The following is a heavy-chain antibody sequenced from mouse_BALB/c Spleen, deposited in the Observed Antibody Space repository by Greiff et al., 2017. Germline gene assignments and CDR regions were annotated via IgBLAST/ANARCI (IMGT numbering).Heavy chain of an antibody. Sequence: EVQLVESGPGLVKPSQSLSLTCTVTGYSITSDYAWNWIRQFPGNKLEWMGYISYSGSTSYNPSLKSRISITRDTSKNQFFLQLNSVTTEDTATYYCARRATATLFAYWGQGTLVTVSA. V-gene: IGHV3-2*02. D-gene: IGHD1-2*01. CDR2: ISYSGST. CDR1: GYSITSDYA. J-gene: IGHJ3*01. CDR3: ARRATATLFAY.